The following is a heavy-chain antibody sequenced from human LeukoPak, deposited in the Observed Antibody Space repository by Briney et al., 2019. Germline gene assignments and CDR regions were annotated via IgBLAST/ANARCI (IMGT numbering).Heavy chain of an antibody. CDR1: VYTFTGYY. V-gene: IGHV1-2*06. J-gene: IGHJ5*02. D-gene: IGHD2-15*01. CDR2: INPNSGGT. CDR3: ARDKAVVAATFWFDP. Sequence: ASVKVSCKASVYTFTGYYMHWVRQAPGQGLEWMGRINPNSGGTNYAQKFQGRVTMTRDTSISTAYMELSRLRSDDTAVYYCARDKAVVAATFWFDPWGQGTLVTVSS.